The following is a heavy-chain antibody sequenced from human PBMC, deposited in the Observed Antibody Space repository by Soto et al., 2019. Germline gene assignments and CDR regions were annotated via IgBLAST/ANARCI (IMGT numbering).Heavy chain of an antibody. CDR2: VGWNGGDI. CDR3: AKDRAVVVPVSTSYFHYYGLDV. CDR1: SFTLDDYT. D-gene: IGHD2-2*01. J-gene: IGHJ6*02. Sequence: GGSLRLSCAASSFTLDDYTMHWVRQAPGKGLEWVSGVGWNGGDIVYADSVKGRFTVSRDNTKNSLYLEVNSLRAEDTAIYYCAKDRAVVVPVSTSYFHYYGLDVWGQGTTVTSP. V-gene: IGHV3-9*01.